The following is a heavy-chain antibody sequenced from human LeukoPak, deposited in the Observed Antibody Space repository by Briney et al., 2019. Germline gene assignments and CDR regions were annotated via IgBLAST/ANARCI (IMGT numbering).Heavy chain of an antibody. CDR1: GFTFSSYS. CDR3: AKDTSRCLELSFDAFDV. D-gene: IGHD3-3*01. Sequence: GGALRLSCAASGFTFSSYSMNWVRQAPGKGLEWVSSISSSRSYIYYADSVKGRFTISRENAKNSLYVQMNSLRAEDTAVYYCAKDTSRCLELSFDAFDVWGQGTMVTVSS. V-gene: IGHV3-21*01. CDR2: ISSSRSYI. J-gene: IGHJ3*01.